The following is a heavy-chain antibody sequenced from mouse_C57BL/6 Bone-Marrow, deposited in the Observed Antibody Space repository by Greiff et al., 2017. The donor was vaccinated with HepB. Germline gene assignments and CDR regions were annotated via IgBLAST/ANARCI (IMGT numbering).Heavy chain of an antibody. CDR3: ASDGYSLYWYFDV. Sequence: QVQLQQPGAELVMPGASVKLSCKASGYTFTSYWMHWVKQRPGQGLEWIGEIDPSDSYTNYNQKFKGKSILTVAKSSSTAYMQLSSLTSEDSAVYYCASDGYSLYWYFDVWGTGTTVTVSS. CDR1: GYTFTSYW. D-gene: IGHD2-3*01. CDR2: IDPSDSYT. V-gene: IGHV1-69*01. J-gene: IGHJ1*03.